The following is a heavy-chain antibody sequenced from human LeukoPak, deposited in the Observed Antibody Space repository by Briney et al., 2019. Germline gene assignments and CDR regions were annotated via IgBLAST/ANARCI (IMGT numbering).Heavy chain of an antibody. V-gene: IGHV1-2*02. CDR1: GYTFTSYG. Sequence: ASVKVSCKASGYTFTSYGISWVRQAPGQGLEWMGWINPNSGGTNYAQKFQGRVTMTRDTSISTAYMELSRLRSDDTAVYYCASVGATSVAFDIWGQGTMVTVSS. CDR3: ASVGATSVAFDI. CDR2: INPNSGGT. J-gene: IGHJ3*02. D-gene: IGHD1-26*01.